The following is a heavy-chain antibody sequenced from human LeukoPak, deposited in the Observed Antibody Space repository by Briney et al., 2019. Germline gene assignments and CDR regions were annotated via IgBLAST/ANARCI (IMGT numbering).Heavy chain of an antibody. CDR1: GFTFDDYA. V-gene: IGHV3-9*03. Sequence: QPGRSLRRSCAASGFTFDDYAMHWVRQAPGKGLEWVSSISWNSGRIGYADSVKGRFTISRDNAKNSLYLQMNSLRAEDMALYFCAKDIYGTGIQDAFDIWGQGTMVTVSS. CDR3: AKDIYGTGIQDAFDI. D-gene: IGHD1-1*01. CDR2: ISWNSGRI. J-gene: IGHJ3*02.